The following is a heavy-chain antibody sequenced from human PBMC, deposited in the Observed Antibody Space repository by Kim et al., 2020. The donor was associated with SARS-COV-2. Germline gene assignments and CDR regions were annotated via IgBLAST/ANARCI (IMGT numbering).Heavy chain of an antibody. D-gene: IGHD3-10*01. Sequence: GESLKISCKGSGYSFTSYWIGWVRQMPGKGLEWMGIIYPSDSDTRYSPSFQGQVTISADKSISTAYLQWSSLKASDTAMYYCARPGGLLWFGDPFDYWGQGTLVTVSS. CDR2: IYPSDSDT. J-gene: IGHJ4*02. V-gene: IGHV5-51*01. CDR1: GYSFTSYW. CDR3: ARPGGLLWFGDPFDY.